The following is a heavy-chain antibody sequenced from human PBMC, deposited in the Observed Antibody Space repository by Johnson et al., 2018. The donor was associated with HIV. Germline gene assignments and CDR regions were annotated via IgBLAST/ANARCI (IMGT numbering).Heavy chain of an antibody. V-gene: IGHV3-30*04. D-gene: IGHD1-26*01. Sequence: QVQLVESGGGVVRPGRSLRLSCAACEFTFSRFAMHWVRQAPGKGLEWVSLISFDGNDKYYADSVKGRFTISRDNSKNTLYLQMSSLRAGDTAVYYCARWRASWELYDAFEIWGQGTMVIVSS. J-gene: IGHJ3*02. CDR1: EFTFSRFA. CDR2: ISFDGNDK. CDR3: ARWRASWELYDAFEI.